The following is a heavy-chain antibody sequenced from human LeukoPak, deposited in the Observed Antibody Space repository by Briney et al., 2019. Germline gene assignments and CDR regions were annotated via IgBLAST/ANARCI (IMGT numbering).Heavy chain of an antibody. J-gene: IGHJ4*02. CDR3: ARGPLCSGGSCYKAIDY. CDR2: INHSGST. Sequence: SETLSLTCAVYGGSFSGYYWSWIRQPPGKGLEWIGEINHSGSTNYNPSLKSRVTISVDTSKNQFSLKLSSVTAADTAVYYCARGPLCSGGSCYKAIDYWGQGTLATVSS. CDR1: GGSFSGYY. V-gene: IGHV4-34*01. D-gene: IGHD2-15*01.